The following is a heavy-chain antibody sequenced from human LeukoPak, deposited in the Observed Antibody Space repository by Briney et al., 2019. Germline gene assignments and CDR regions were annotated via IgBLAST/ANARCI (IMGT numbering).Heavy chain of an antibody. V-gene: IGHV3-11*04. J-gene: IGHJ6*02. CDR1: GFTFSDYY. Sequence: GGSLRLSCAASGFTFSDYYMSWIRQAPGKGLEWVSYISSSSSTIYYADSVKGRFTISRDNAKNSLYLQMNSLRDEDTAVYYCARDGIGGWYYGMDVWGQGTTVTVSS. D-gene: IGHD6-19*01. CDR3: ARDGIGGWYYGMDV. CDR2: ISSSSSTI.